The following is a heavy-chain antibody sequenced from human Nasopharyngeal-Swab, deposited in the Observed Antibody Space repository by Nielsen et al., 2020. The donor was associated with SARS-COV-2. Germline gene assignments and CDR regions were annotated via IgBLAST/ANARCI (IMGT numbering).Heavy chain of an antibody. V-gene: IGHV3-53*01. CDR1: GFTASSNY. CDR3: ARAVVAGSLGNWFDP. J-gene: IGHJ5*02. CDR2: IYCGGST. Sequence: GRSLRLSCAPSGFTASSNYMSWVRQAPGKGLEWVSVIYCGGSTYYADSVKGRFTISRDNSKNTPYLQMNSLRAEDTAVYYGARAVVAGSLGNWFDPWGQGTLVTVSS. D-gene: IGHD2-15*01.